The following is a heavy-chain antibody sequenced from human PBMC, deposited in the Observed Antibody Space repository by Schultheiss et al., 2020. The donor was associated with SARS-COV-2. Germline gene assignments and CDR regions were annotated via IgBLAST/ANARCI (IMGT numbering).Heavy chain of an antibody. CDR3: ARGRSPDWYFDL. J-gene: IGHJ2*01. CDR1: GFTFSSYG. V-gene: IGHV3-33*01. Sequence: GGSLRLSCVASGFTFSSYGMHWVRQAPGKGLEWVAVLWYDGSTQYYADSVKGRFTVSRDKSKNTLYLQMNSLRVEDTAVYYCARGRSPDWYFDLWGRGSLVTVSS. CDR2: LWYDGSTQ. D-gene: IGHD1-26*01.